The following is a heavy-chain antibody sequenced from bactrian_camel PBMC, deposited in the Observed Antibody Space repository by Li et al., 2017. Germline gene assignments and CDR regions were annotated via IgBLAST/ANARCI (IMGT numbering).Heavy chain of an antibody. V-gene: IGHV3S55*01. D-gene: IGHD3*01. J-gene: IGHJ4*01. CDR1: EYTYGTYC. CDR2: IGSDGIT. CDR3: QASVGPVGRCRFTALERQLY. Sequence: HVQLVESGGGSVQAGGSLRLSCVVPEYTYGTYCMGWFRQAPGKERLGVATIGSDGITAYADSVKGRFTISQDNVKNTVYLQMNSLNPEDTAMYYCQASVGPVGRCRFTALERQLYWGQGTQVTV.